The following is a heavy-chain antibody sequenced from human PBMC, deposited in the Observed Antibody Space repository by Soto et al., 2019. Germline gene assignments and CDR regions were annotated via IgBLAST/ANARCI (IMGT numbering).Heavy chain of an antibody. D-gene: IGHD5-18*01. V-gene: IGHV1-46*03. J-gene: IGHJ4*01. Sequence: GPSVKVSCKASGYTFTSYYLHWVRQAPGQGLEWMGIINPSGGSSTYAQKFQGRVTMTRDTSTSTVYMELSSLRSEDTAVYYCARDPYTVMAPNRFDYWGHGTLVTVS. CDR1: GYTFTSYY. CDR3: ARDPYTVMAPNRFDY. CDR2: INPSGGSS.